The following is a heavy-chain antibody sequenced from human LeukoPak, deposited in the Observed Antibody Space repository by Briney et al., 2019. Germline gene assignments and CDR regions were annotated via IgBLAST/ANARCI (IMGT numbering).Heavy chain of an antibody. CDR2: ISSGGGIT. CDR1: GFTFNSYA. Sequence: GGSLRLSCAASGFTFNSYAMSWFRQAPGKGLDWVSSISSGGGITYYTDSVKGRFIISRDNSKNTLYLQMNSLRAEDTAVYYCARPVGITNRVMEDYWGHGTLVTVSS. V-gene: IGHV3-23*01. J-gene: IGHJ4*01. CDR3: ARPVGITNRVMEDY. D-gene: IGHD2-8*01.